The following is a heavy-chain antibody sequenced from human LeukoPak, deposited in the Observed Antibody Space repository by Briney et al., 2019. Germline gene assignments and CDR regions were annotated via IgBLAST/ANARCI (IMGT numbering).Heavy chain of an antibody. V-gene: IGHV4-59*08. Sequence: PSETLSLTCTVSGGSISSYYWSWIRQPPGKGLEWIGYIYYSGSTNYNPSLKSRVTISVDTSKNQFSLKLSSVTAADTAVYYCARRGYYGSGSYGAFDIWGQGTMVTVSS. D-gene: IGHD3-10*01. J-gene: IGHJ3*02. CDR2: IYYSGST. CDR1: GGSISSYY. CDR3: ARRGYYGSGSYGAFDI.